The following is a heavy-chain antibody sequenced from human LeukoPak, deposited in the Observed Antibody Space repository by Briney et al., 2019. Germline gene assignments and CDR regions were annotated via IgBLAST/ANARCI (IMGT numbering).Heavy chain of an antibody. CDR1: GGSISSYY. CDR2: IYYSGST. J-gene: IGHJ3*02. Sequence: NPSETLSLTCTVSGGSISSYYWSWIRQPPGKGLERIGYIYYSGSTNYNPSLKSRVTISVDTSKNQFSLKLSSVTAADTAVYYCASLWFGELLGRPSAFDIWGQGTMVTVSS. V-gene: IGHV4-59*01. CDR3: ASLWFGELLGRPSAFDI. D-gene: IGHD3-10*01.